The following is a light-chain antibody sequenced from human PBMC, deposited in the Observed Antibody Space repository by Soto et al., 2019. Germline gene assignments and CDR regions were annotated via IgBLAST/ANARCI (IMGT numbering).Light chain of an antibody. CDR2: AAS. CDR1: QSIRSY. CDR3: QQSYSTPFT. J-gene: IGKJ3*01. Sequence: DIQMTQSPSSMSASLGDRVTITCRASQSIRSYLNWYQQKPGKAPKLLIYAASSLQSGVPSRFSGSGSGTDFTLTISSLQPEDFATYYCQQSYSTPFTFGPGTKVDIK. V-gene: IGKV1-39*01.